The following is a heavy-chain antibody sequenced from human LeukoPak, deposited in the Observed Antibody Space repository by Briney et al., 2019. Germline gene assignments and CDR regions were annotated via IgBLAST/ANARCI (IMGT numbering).Heavy chain of an antibody. CDR3: ARDHVGGSSWYLNEGGFDY. CDR2: IYSGGST. J-gene: IGHJ4*02. CDR1: GFTVSSNY. V-gene: IGHV3-66*01. Sequence: GGSLRLSCAASGFTVSSNYMSWVRQAPGKGLEWVSVIYSGGSTYYADSVKGRFTISRDNSKNTLYLQMNSLRAEDTAVYYCARDHVGGSSWYLNEGGFDYWGQGTLVTVSS. D-gene: IGHD6-13*01.